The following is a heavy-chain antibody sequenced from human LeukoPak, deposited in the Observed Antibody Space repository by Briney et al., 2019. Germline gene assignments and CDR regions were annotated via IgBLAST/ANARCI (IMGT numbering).Heavy chain of an antibody. Sequence: SETLSLTCTVCGGSISSYYWSWIRQPPGKGLEWIGYIYYSGSTNYNPSLKSRVTISVDTSKNQFSLKLSSVTAADAAVYYCARAYYDSSGYYSRGYYYGMDVWGQGTTVTVSS. J-gene: IGHJ6*02. D-gene: IGHD3-22*01. V-gene: IGHV4-59*01. CDR3: ARAYYDSSGYYSRGYYYGMDV. CDR1: GGSISSYY. CDR2: IYYSGST.